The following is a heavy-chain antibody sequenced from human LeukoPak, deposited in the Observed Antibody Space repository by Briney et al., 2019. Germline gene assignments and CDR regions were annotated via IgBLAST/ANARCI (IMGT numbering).Heavy chain of an antibody. CDR2: IFYNGNT. J-gene: IGHJ6*03. CDR1: GGSISSGSYY. V-gene: IGHV4-61*01. D-gene: IGHD2-2*01. CDR3: ARAPRDRGYCGATSCFEYMDV. Sequence: SQTLSLTCSVSGGSISSGSYYWSRLRQPPGKGLEWIAYIFYNGNTKYNPSLKSRVTISVDTSKTQFSLKVTSVTAADTAVYYCARAPRDRGYCGATSCFEYMDVWGRGTTVTISS.